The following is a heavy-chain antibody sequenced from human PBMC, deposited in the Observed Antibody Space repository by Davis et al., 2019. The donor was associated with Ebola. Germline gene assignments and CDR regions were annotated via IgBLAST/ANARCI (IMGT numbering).Heavy chain of an antibody. CDR2: INPNSGGT. J-gene: IGHJ5*02. Sequence: ASVKVSCKASGYTFTGYYMHWVRQAPGQGLEWMGWINPNSGGTNYAQKFQGRVTMTRDASISTAYMELSRLGSDETAVYYCARDRPAAIRSVNWFDPWGQGTLVTVSS. CDR3: ARDRPAAIRSVNWFDP. D-gene: IGHD2-2*02. CDR1: GYTFTGYY. V-gene: IGHV1-2*02.